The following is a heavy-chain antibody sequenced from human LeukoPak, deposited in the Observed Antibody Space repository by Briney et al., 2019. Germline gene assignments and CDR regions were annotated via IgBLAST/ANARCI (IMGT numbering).Heavy chain of an antibody. CDR1: GFTFSDYY. Sequence: GGSLRLSCAASGFTFSDYYMSWIRQAPGKGLEWVSYISSTVITTYYADSVKGRFTISRDNAKNSLYLQMNSLGAEDTAVYYCVRSVYNWNDVDYWGQGTLVTVSS. D-gene: IGHD1-20*01. V-gene: IGHV3-11*01. CDR2: ISSTVITT. J-gene: IGHJ4*02. CDR3: VRSVYNWNDVDY.